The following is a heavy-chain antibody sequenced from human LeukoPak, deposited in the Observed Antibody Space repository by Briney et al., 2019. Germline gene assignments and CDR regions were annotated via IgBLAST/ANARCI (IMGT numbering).Heavy chain of an antibody. CDR3: ARGRGGNNDY. J-gene: IGHJ4*02. CDR2: IHNSATT. V-gene: IGHV4-59*01. CDR1: GGSISSYY. D-gene: IGHD1/OR15-1a*01. Sequence: SETLSLTCTVSGGSISSYYWSWIRQPPGKGLEWIGYIHNSATTNCNPSLKSRVTISVDTSKNQFSLKLSSVTAADTAVYYCARGRGGNNDYWGQGTLVTVSS.